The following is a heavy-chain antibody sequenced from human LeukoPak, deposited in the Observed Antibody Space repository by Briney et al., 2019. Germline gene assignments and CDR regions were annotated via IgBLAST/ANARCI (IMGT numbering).Heavy chain of an antibody. V-gene: IGHV4-39*01. J-gene: IGHJ4*02. CDR1: GGSISSSSYY. D-gene: IGHD4-17*01. Sequence: SETLSLTCTVSGGSISSSSYYWGWIRQPPGKGLEWIGSIYYSGSTYYNPSLKSRVTISVDTSKNQFSLKLSSVTAADTAVYYCARRDRDYVDDYWGQRTLVTVSS. CDR3: ARRDRDYVDDY. CDR2: IYYSGST.